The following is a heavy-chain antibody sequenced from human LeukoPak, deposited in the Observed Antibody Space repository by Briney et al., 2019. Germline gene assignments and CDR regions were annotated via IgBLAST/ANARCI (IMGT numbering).Heavy chain of an antibody. CDR2: IGGGGGFIT. Sequence: GGSLRLSCAASGFTFSSHGMNWVRQTPGKGLGWVSGIGGGGGFITYYADSVKGGFTISRDISKNAVYLQMNSLRAEDTAVYYCARDSYGDANFDSWGQGTLVTVSS. D-gene: IGHD4-17*01. CDR3: ARDSYGDANFDS. J-gene: IGHJ4*02. V-gene: IGHV3-23*01. CDR1: GFTFSSHG.